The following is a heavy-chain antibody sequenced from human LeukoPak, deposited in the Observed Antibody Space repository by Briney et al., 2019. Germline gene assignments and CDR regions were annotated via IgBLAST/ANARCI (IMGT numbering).Heavy chain of an antibody. CDR1: GLTFSYAW. J-gene: IGHJ5*02. D-gene: IGHD6-13*01. V-gene: IGHV4-4*02. CDR2: IYHSGST. Sequence: PGGSLRLSCAASGLTFSYAWMSWVRQPPGKGLEWIGEIYHSGSTNYNPSLKSRVTISVDKSKNQFSLKLSSVTAADTAVYYCAGHIAAAGTAWFDPWGQGTLVTVSS. CDR3: AGHIAAAGTAWFDP.